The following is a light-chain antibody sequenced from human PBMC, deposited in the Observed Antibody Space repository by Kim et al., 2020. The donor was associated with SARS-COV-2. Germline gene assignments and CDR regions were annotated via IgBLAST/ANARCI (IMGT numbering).Light chain of an antibody. J-gene: IGLJ1*01. V-gene: IGLV2-14*03. CDR1: SSDVGADDY. CDR3: ASFTSKSTPS. CDR2: DVN. Sequence: GQSITISCTGTSSDVGADDYVSWYQQHPGKAPKLMIYDVNNRPSGVSNRFSGSKSDNTASLTISGLQPEDEADYYCASFTSKSTPSFGTGTKVTVL.